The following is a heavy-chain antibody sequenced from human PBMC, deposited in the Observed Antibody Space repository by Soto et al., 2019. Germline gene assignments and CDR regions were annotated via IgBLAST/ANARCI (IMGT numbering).Heavy chain of an antibody. CDR3: AREDRGDSLYYYYYYGMDV. V-gene: IGHV3-7*01. J-gene: IGHJ6*02. CDR2: IKQDGSEK. Sequence: GGSLRLSCAASGSTFSSYWMSWVRQAPGKGLEWVANIKQDGSEKYYVDSVKGRFTISRDNAKNSLYLQMNSLRAEDTAVYYCAREDRGDSLYYYYYYGMDVWGQGTTVTVSS. D-gene: IGHD6-13*01. CDR1: GSTFSSYW.